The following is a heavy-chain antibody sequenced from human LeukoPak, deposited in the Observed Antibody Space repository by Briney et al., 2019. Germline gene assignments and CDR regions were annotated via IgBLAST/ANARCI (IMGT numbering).Heavy chain of an antibody. CDR2: IIPIFGTA. D-gene: IGHD6-19*01. J-gene: IGHJ4*02. Sequence: SVKVSCKAAVGTFSSYAISWVRQAPGQGLEWMGGIIPIFGTANYAQKFQGRVTITADESTSTAYMELSSLRSEDTAVYYCARESGSIAVAAYYFDYWGQGTLVTVSS. CDR1: VGTFSSYA. V-gene: IGHV1-69*13. CDR3: ARESGSIAVAAYYFDY.